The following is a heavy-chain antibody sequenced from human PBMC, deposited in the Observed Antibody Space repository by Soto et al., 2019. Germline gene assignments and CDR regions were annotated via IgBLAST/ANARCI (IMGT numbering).Heavy chain of an antibody. J-gene: IGHJ6*03. D-gene: IGHD2-2*01. CDR3: ANDARANNVVVQAAMSNSMDV. CDR2: ISRNSGSI. Sequence: EVQLVESGGGLVHPGRSLRLSCAASGFTFDDYAMHWVRQAAGKGLEWVSGISRNSGSIGYADSVKGRFTFSRDNAKKYLYLHMNRPRAEDNALYYCANDARANNVVVQAAMSNSMDVWGKGTTVTFSS. V-gene: IGHV3-9*01. CDR1: GFTFDDYA.